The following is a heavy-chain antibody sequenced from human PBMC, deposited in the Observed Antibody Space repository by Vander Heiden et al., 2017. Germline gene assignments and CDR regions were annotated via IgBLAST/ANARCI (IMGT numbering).Heavy chain of an antibody. CDR1: GYTFTGYY. CDR2: INPNSGGT. J-gene: IGHJ4*02. Sequence: QVQLVQSGAEVKKPGASVKVSCTASGYTFTGYYMHWVRQAPGQGLEWMGRINPNSGGTNYAQKFQGRVTMTRDTSISTAYMELSRLRSDDTAVYYCARVLGSSSIWPHFDYWGQGTLVTVSS. V-gene: IGHV1-2*06. CDR3: ARVLGSSSIWPHFDY. D-gene: IGHD6-6*01.